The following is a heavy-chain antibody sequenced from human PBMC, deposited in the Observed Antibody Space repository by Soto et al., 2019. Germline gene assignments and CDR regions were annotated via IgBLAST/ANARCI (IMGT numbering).Heavy chain of an antibody. Sequence: ASVKVSCKASGYTFTSYAMHWVRQAPGQGLEWMGWISAYNGNTNYAQKLQGRVTMTTDTSTSTAYMELRSLRSDDTAVYYCARDSPIRSTYYYGMDVWGQGTTVTVSS. CDR2: ISAYNGNT. J-gene: IGHJ6*02. D-gene: IGHD1-26*01. CDR1: GYTFTSYA. CDR3: ARDSPIRSTYYYGMDV. V-gene: IGHV1-18*01.